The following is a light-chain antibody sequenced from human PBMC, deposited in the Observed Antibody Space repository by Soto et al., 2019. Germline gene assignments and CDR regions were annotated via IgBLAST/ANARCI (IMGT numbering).Light chain of an antibody. CDR3: QQYGSSLGVT. CDR1: QRVYSSY. J-gene: IGKJ4*01. Sequence: EIVLTQSPGSLSLSPGERARLSCRASQRVYSSYVAWYQQKSGQAPRLLISGASSRATGIPHRFSGSGSGTDFTLTISRLEPEDFAVYYCQQYGSSLGVTFGGGTKV. CDR2: GAS. V-gene: IGKV3-20*01.